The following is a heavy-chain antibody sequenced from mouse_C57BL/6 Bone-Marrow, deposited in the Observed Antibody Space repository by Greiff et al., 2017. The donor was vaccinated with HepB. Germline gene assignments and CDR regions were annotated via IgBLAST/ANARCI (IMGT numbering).Heavy chain of an antibody. Sequence: QVQLQQSGAELAKPGASVKLSCKASGYTFTSYWMHWVKQRPGQGLEWIGYINPSSGYTKYNQKFKDKATLTADKSSSTAYMQLSSLTYEDSAVDYCAQDSNLPAWFAYWGQGTLVTVSA. CDR2: INPSSGYT. D-gene: IGHD4-1*01. J-gene: IGHJ3*01. CDR1: GYTFTSYW. V-gene: IGHV1-7*01. CDR3: AQDSNLPAWFAY.